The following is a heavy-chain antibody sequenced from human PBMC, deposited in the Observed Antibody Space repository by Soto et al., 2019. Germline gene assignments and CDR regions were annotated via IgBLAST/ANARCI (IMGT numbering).Heavy chain of an antibody. CDR2: IYHTGST. Sequence: SETLSLTCAVSGGSISSGGYSLSWIRQPPGKGLEWIGYIYHTGSTYYNPSLKSRVTISVDRSKNQFSLKLSSVTAADTAVYYCARGTLGGAFDIWGQGTMVTVSS. J-gene: IGHJ3*02. CDR3: ARGTLGGAFDI. D-gene: IGHD1-26*01. V-gene: IGHV4-30-2*01. CDR1: GGSISSGGYS.